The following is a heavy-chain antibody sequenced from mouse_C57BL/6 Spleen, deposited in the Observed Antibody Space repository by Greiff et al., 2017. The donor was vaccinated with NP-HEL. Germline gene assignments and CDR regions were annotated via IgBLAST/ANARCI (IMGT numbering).Heavy chain of an antibody. V-gene: IGHV5-9*01. CDR1: GFTFSSYT. D-gene: IGHD1-1*01. CDR3: ARHLELRTYYAMDY. Sequence: EVQVVESGGGLVKPGGSLKLSCAASGFTFSSYTMSWVRQTPEKRLEWVATISGGGGNTYYPDSVKGRFTISRDNAKNTLYLQMSSLRSEDTALYYCARHLELRTYYAMDYWGQGTSVTVSS. J-gene: IGHJ4*01. CDR2: ISGGGGNT.